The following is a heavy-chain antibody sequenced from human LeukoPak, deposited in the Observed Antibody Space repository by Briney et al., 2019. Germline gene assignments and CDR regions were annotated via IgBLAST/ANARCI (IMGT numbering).Heavy chain of an antibody. V-gene: IGHV1-2*02. J-gene: IGHJ4*02. D-gene: IGHD6-19*01. CDR2: IHPNSGGT. Sequence: ASVKLSCKASGYTFTGHYIHWVRQAPGQGLEWIGFIHPNSGGTNYAQKFQGRVTMTRDTSITTAYMELRRVTSDDTAVYYCARVGHTSGWDFDYWGQGTLVTVSS. CDR1: GYTFTGHY. CDR3: ARVGHTSGWDFDY.